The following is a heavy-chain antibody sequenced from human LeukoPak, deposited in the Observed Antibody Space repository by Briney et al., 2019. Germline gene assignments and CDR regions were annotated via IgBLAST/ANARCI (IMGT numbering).Heavy chain of an antibody. V-gene: IGHV1-18*01. D-gene: IGHD3-10*01. CDR3: ARPMVRGVSWFDP. CDR1: GYTFTSYG. Sequence: ASVKLSCKASGYTFTSYGISWVRQAPGQGLEWVGWISAYNGNTNYAQKLQGRVTMTTDTSTSTAYMELRSLRSDDTAVYYCARPMVRGVSWFDPWGQGTLVTVSS. CDR2: ISAYNGNT. J-gene: IGHJ5*02.